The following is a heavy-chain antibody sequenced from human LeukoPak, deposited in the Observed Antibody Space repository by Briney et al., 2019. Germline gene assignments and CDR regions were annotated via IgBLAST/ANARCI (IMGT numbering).Heavy chain of an antibody. CDR1: GYSFTSYW. V-gene: IGHV5-10-1*01. Sequence: GESLKISCKGSGYSFTSYWISLVRQVPGKGLEWMGRIDASDSYTNYSPSFQGHVTVSADKSISTAYLQWSSLKASGTAMYYCARSPGVVATATPDPGWFDPWGQGTLVTVSS. CDR3: ARSPGVVATATPDPGWFDP. D-gene: IGHD2-21*02. J-gene: IGHJ5*02. CDR2: IDASDSYT.